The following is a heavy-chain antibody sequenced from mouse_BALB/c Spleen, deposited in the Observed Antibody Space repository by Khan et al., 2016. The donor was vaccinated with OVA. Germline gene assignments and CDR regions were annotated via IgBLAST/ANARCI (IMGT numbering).Heavy chain of an antibody. D-gene: IGHD2-3*01. CDR3: ARGDGYYVYFDY. V-gene: IGHV1-81*01. CDR2: IYPGSDNA. J-gene: IGHJ2*01. CDR1: GYTFTYYV. Sequence: VQLQESGPELVKPGASVKMSCKASGYTFTYYVITWVKQRTGQGLEWIGEIYPGSDNAYYNERFKGKATLTADKSSNTTHMQLSSLTSEDSSVHCCARGDGYYVYFDYWGQGTTLTVSS.